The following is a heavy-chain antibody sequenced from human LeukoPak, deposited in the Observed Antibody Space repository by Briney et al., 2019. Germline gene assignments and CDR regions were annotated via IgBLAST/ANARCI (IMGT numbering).Heavy chain of an antibody. Sequence: GRSLRLSCAASGFTFDDYAMHWVRQAPGKGLEWVSGISWNSGSIGYADSVKGRFTISRDNAKNSLYLQMNSLRAEDTALYYCAKDRRYYEASYYFDYWGQGTLVTVSS. CDR2: ISWNSGSI. CDR3: AKDRRYYEASYYFDY. J-gene: IGHJ4*02. CDR1: GFTFDDYA. D-gene: IGHD3-9*01. V-gene: IGHV3-9*01.